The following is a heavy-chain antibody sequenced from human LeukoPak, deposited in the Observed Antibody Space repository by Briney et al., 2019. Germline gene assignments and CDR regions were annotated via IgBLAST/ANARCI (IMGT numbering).Heavy chain of an antibody. CDR3: ARDRGGRFGELLGYNWFDP. D-gene: IGHD3-10*01. CDR1: GGSISSGDYY. V-gene: IGHV4-30-4*08. CDR2: IYYSGST. J-gene: IGHJ5*02. Sequence: PSETLSLTCTVSGGSISSGDYYWSWIRQPPGKGLEWIGYIYYSGSTYYNPSLKSRVTISVDTSKNQFSLKLSSVTAADTAVYYCARDRGGRFGELLGYNWFDPWGQGTLVTVSS.